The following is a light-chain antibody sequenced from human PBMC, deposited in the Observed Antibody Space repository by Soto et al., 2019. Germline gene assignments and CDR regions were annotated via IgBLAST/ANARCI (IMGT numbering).Light chain of an antibody. Sequence: IVLTQSPATLSLSPGERATLSCRASQSVNSFLAWYQQRPGQAPRLLIYDTSNRATGVPARFSGSGSGTDFTLTINSLEPEDFAVYYCQQRSSWLYTFGQGTKLEIK. J-gene: IGKJ2*01. CDR3: QQRSSWLYT. CDR2: DTS. CDR1: QSVNSF. V-gene: IGKV3-11*01.